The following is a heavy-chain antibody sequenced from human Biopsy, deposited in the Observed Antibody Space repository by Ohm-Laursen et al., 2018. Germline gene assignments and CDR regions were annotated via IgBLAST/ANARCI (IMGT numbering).Heavy chain of an antibody. D-gene: IGHD5-12*01. J-gene: IGHJ4*02. V-gene: IGHV3-15*01. CDR3: TVDLGRGFH. Sequence: SRRLSCTASGFTFTHAWMSWVRQGPGKGLEWLGRIKSKSDGEAKDYAAAVQGRFAISRDDSTNTFYLQMNSLKSEDTGVFYCTVDLGRGFHWGQGTLVTVSS. CDR2: IKSKSDGEAK. CDR1: GFTFTHAW.